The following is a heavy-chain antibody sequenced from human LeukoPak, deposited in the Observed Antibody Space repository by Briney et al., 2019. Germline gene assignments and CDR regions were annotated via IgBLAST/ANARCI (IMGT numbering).Heavy chain of an antibody. Sequence: GGSLRLSCAASGFTFDDYGMSWVRQAPGKGLEWVSGINWNGGSTGYADSVKGRFTISRDNAKNSLYLQMNSLRAEDTAVYYCARELPPVVTYYFDYWGQGTLVTVSS. CDR2: INWNGGST. CDR3: ARELPPVVTYYFDY. D-gene: IGHD2-15*01. J-gene: IGHJ4*02. CDR1: GFTFDDYG. V-gene: IGHV3-20*04.